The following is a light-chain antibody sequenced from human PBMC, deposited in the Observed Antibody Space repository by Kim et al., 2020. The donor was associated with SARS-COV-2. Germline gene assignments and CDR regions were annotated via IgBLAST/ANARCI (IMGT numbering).Light chain of an antibody. CDR3: QAWDSSTGV. J-gene: IGLJ3*02. CDR2: QDS. CDR1: KLGDKY. Sequence: SYELTQPPSVSFSPGQTASITCSGDKLGDKYACWYQQKPGQSPVLVIYQDSKRPSGIPERFSGSNSGNTATLTISGTQAMDEADYYCQAWDSSTGVFGGGTQLTVL. V-gene: IGLV3-1*01.